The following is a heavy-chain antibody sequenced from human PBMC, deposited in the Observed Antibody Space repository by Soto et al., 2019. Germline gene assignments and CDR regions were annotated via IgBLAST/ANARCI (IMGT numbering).Heavy chain of an antibody. D-gene: IGHD5-12*01. J-gene: IGHJ4*02. CDR2: INHSGST. Sequence: PSETLSLTCAVYGGSFSGFYWSWIRQPPGKGLEWIGEINHSGSTNYNPSLKSRVTISVDTSKNQFSLKLSSVTAADTAVYYCAIGRRDGYNYFDYWGQGTLVTVSS. V-gene: IGHV4-34*01. CDR3: AIGRRDGYNYFDY. CDR1: GGSFSGFY.